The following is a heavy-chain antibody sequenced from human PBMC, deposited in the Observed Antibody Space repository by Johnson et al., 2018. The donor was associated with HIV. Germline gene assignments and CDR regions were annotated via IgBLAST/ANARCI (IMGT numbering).Heavy chain of an antibody. V-gene: IGHV3-11*04. CDR1: GFTFSDYY. D-gene: IGHD3-22*01. CDR2: ISSSGGTI. Sequence: VQLVESGGGLVKPGGSLRLSCAASGFTFSDYYMSWIRQTPGKGLEWVSYISSSGGTIYYADSVKGRFSISRDNAKNSLYLQMNSLRAEETAVYYCARDRGYWDAFDIWGQGTMVIVSS. J-gene: IGHJ3*02. CDR3: ARDRGYWDAFDI.